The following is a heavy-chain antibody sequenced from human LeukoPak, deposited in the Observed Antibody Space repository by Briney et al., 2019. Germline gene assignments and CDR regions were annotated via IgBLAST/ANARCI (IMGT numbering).Heavy chain of an antibody. CDR3: ARDPRADLGS. CDR1: GFTVSSNY. Sequence: PGGSLRLSCAASGFTVSSNYMNWVRQAPGKGLEWVSVIYSGGSTYYADSVKGRFTISRDNSKNTLYLQMNSLRAEDTAVYYCARDPRADLGSWGQGTLVTVSS. J-gene: IGHJ5*02. CDR2: IYSGGST. V-gene: IGHV3-53*01.